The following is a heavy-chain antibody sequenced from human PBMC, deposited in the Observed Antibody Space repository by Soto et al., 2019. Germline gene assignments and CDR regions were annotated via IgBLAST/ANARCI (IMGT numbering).Heavy chain of an antibody. CDR2: IVVGSGNT. J-gene: IGHJ6*02. Sequence: ASLKVSCKASGFTFTSSAVQWVRQARGQRLEWIGWIVVGSGNTNYAQKFQERVTITRDMSTSTAYMELSSLRSEDTAVYYCARDCITTSCYSGYYYYGMDVWGQGTTVTVSS. CDR3: ARDCITTSCYSGYYYYGMDV. V-gene: IGHV1-58*01. D-gene: IGHD2-2*01. CDR1: GFTFTSSA.